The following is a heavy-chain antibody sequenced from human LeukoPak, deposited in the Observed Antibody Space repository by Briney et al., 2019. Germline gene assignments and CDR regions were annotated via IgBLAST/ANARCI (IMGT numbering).Heavy chain of an antibody. Sequence: GASVKVSCKASGYTFTGYYMHWVRQAPGQGLEWMGWINPNSGGTNYAQKFQGRVTMTRDTSISTAYMELSRLRSDDTAVYYCARVIVYDSSGESAIDIWGQGTMVTVSS. CDR1: GYTFTGYY. D-gene: IGHD3-22*01. J-gene: IGHJ3*02. V-gene: IGHV1-2*02. CDR3: ARVIVYDSSGESAIDI. CDR2: INPNSGGT.